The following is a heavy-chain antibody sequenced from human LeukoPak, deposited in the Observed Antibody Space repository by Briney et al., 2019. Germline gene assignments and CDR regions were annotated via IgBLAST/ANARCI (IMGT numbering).Heavy chain of an antibody. D-gene: IGHD2-2*01. V-gene: IGHV3-30*03. CDR3: ARALGAGYCSSTSCDLAY. CDR1: GFIFRIYG. Sequence: GRSLRLSCAASGFIFRIYGMHWVRQAPGKGLEWVALISYEGDTTYYADSVKGRFTISRDNSKNTLYLQMNSLRAEDTAVYYCARALGAGYCSSTSCDLAYWGQGTLVTVSS. CDR2: ISYEGDTT. J-gene: IGHJ4*02.